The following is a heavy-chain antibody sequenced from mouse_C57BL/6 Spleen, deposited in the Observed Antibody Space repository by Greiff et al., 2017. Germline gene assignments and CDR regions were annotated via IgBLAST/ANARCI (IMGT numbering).Heavy chain of an antibody. D-gene: IGHD2-3*01. CDR2: IDPSDSYT. CDR3: ASSAVYDGSLDY. CDR1: GYTFTSYW. Sequence: QVQLQQPGAELVKPGASVTLSCKASGYTFTSYWMQWVKQRPGQGLEWIGEIDPSDSYTNYNQKFKGKATSTVDTSSSTAYMQLGSLTSEDSAVYCCASSAVYDGSLDYWGQGTTLTVSS. J-gene: IGHJ2*01. V-gene: IGHV1-50*01.